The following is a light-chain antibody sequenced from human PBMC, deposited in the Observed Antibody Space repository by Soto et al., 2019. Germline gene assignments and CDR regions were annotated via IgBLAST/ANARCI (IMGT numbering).Light chain of an antibody. CDR1: SGDIGDYKY. CDR3: SSYTSTNFVI. V-gene: IGLV2-14*01. CDR2: DVS. J-gene: IGLJ2*01. Sequence: QSALTQPASVSRSPGQSITISCTGSSGDIGDYKYVSWYKQHPGKAPKLMIYDVSNRPSGVSNRFSASKSGNTASLTISGLQAEDEADYYCSSYTSTNFVIFGGGTKLTVL.